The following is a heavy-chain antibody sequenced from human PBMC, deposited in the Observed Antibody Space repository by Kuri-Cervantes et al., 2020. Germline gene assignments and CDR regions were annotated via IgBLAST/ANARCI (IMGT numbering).Heavy chain of an antibody. V-gene: IGHV3-33*06. CDR3: AKVPWIRGVAPIES. D-gene: IGHD3-10*01. CDR2: IWYDGSNK. CDR1: GITFSSYG. Sequence: GESLKISCGASGITFSSYGMHWVRQASGKGLEWVAVIWYDGSNKYYADSVKGRFTISRDNSKNTLYLRMDNLRAEDTAVYYCAKVPWIRGVAPIESWGQGNMVTVSS. J-gene: IGHJ4*02.